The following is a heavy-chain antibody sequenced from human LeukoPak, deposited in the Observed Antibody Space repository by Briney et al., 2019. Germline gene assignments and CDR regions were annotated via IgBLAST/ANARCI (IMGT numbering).Heavy chain of an antibody. J-gene: IGHJ4*02. D-gene: IGHD6-6*01. CDR2: INPNSGGT. Sequence: ASVKVSSKASGYTFTGYYMHWVRQAPGQGLEWMGWINPNSGGTNYAQKFQGRVTMTRDTSISTAYMELSRLRSDDTAVYYCARGTYSSSPDFDYWGQGTLVTVSS. V-gene: IGHV1-2*02. CDR3: ARGTYSSSPDFDY. CDR1: GYTFTGYY.